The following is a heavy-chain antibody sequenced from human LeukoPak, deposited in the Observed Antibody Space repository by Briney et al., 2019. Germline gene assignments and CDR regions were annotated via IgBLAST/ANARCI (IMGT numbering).Heavy chain of an antibody. D-gene: IGHD2-21*02. Sequence: SETLSLTCTVSGDSISDYYWNWIRQPPGKGLEWIGYIYYSGSTNYSPSLKSRVTISIDTSKNQFSLKLSSVTAADTAIYYCARRRKVPAPRAGDAFDIWGQGTMVTVSS. CDR3: ARRRKVPAPRAGDAFDI. J-gene: IGHJ3*02. CDR1: GDSISDYY. CDR2: IYYSGST. V-gene: IGHV4-59*08.